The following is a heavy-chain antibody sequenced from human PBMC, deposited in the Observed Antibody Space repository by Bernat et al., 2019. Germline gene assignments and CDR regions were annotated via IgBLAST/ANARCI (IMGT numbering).Heavy chain of an antibody. Sequence: QVQLQESDPGLLKPSQTLSLTCTVSGGSISGSYWSWIRQPPGKRLEWIGYIHYSGSTNYNPSLKSRVIISVDTSENQFSLKLKSVTAADTAVYYCARGGWSLDFWGQGTLVTVSS. CDR1: GGSISGSY. CDR3: ARGGWSLDF. J-gene: IGHJ4*02. CDR2: IHYSGST. V-gene: IGHV4-59*01. D-gene: IGHD6-19*01.